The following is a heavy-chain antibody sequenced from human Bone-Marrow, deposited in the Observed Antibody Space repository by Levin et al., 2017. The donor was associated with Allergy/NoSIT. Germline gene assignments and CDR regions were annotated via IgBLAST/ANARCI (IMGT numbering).Heavy chain of an antibody. CDR3: AKDALLWFGESYGMDV. CDR1: GFTFSNYG. J-gene: IGHJ6*02. CDR2: ISHDGNNK. V-gene: IGHV3-30*18. Sequence: PGESLKISCAVSGFTFSNYGMHWVRQAPGKGLEWVAVISHDGNNKYYADSVKDRFTISRDNSKNTLYLEVNSLRAEDTAVYFCAKDALLWFGESYGMDVWGQGTTVTVSS. D-gene: IGHD3-10*01.